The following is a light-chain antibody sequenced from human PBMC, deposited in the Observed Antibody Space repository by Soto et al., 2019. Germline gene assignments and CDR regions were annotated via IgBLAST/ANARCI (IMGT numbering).Light chain of an antibody. Sequence: DIQMTQSPSTLSASVGDRVTITCRASQTIRNFVAWYQQIPGKAPRLLIYDASSLENGVPSRFSGAGSGTEVTLTISSLQPEDLGTYYCQQTYSTPYTFGQGTTVVIK. CDR3: QQTYSTPYT. J-gene: IGKJ2*01. CDR1: QTIRNF. V-gene: IGKV1-5*01. CDR2: DAS.